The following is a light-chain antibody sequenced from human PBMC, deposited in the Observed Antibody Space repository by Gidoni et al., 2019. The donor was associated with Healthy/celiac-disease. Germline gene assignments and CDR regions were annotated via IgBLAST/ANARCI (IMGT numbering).Light chain of an antibody. CDR1: QDISNY. J-gene: IGKJ2*01. Sequence: DIQMTQSPSSLSASVGDRVTITCQASQDISNYLNWYQQKPGKAPKLLIYDASNLETGVPSRLSGSGSGTDFTFTISRLQPEDIEIYYCQQYDNLPYTFGQGTKLEIK. V-gene: IGKV1-33*01. CDR2: DAS. CDR3: QQYDNLPYT.